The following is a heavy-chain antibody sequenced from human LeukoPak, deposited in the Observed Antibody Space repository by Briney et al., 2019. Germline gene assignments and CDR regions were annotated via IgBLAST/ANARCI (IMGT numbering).Heavy chain of an antibody. J-gene: IGHJ6*03. CDR1: GFTFSNHW. CDR3: ARDSSGYLYYMDV. CDR2: IRQDGAER. D-gene: IGHD3-22*01. V-gene: IGHV3-7*01. Sequence: GGSLRLSCAASGFTFSNHWMSWVRQAPGKGLEWVANIRQDGAERYYVDSVKGRFTISRDNAKNSVYLEMNSLRAEDTAVYYCARDSSGYLYYMDVWGKGTTVTVSS.